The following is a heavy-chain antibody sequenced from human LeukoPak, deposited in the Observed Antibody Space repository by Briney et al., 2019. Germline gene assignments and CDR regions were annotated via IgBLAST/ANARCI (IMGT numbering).Heavy chain of an antibody. CDR3: ARGVNYYDSSGYYSL. J-gene: IGHJ4*02. CDR2: IIPIFGTA. Sequence: SVKVSCKASGGTFSSYAISWVRQAPGQGLEWMGGIIPIFGTANYAQKFQGRVTITADESTSTAHMELSSLRSEDTAVYYCARGVNYYDSSGYYSLWGQGTLATVSS. V-gene: IGHV1-69*13. D-gene: IGHD3-22*01. CDR1: GGTFSSYA.